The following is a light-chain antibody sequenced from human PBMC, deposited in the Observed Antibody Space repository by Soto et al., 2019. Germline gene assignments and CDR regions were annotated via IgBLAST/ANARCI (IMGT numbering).Light chain of an antibody. CDR1: QSVDSK. V-gene: IGKV3D-15*01. Sequence: EIVMTQSPATLSVSPGERAIFSCRASQSVDSKLAWYQQKLGQAPRLLIYDASTRATGIPARFSGSGSGTEFTLTISSLQSEDFAIYYSQQYYVWNTFGGGTKVEIK. CDR3: QQYYVWNT. J-gene: IGKJ4*01. CDR2: DAS.